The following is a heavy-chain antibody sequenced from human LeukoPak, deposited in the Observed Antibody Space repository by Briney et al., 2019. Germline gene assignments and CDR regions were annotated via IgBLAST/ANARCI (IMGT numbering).Heavy chain of an antibody. CDR2: IYHSGST. Sequence: SQTLSLTCAVSGGSISGGGYSWSWIRQPPGKGLEWIGYIYHSGSTYYNPSLKSRVTISVDRSKNQFSLKLSSVTAADTAVYYCARGSSGYYSWGQGTLVTVSS. J-gene: IGHJ4*02. D-gene: IGHD3-22*01. CDR3: ARGSSGYYS. CDR1: GGSISGGGYS. V-gene: IGHV4-30-2*01.